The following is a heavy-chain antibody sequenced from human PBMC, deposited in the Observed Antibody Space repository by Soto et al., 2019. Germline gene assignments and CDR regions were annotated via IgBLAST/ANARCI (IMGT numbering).Heavy chain of an antibody. D-gene: IGHD3-3*01. V-gene: IGHV1-69*01. Sequence: QVQLVQSGAEVKKPGSSVKVSCKASGGTFSSYAISWVRQAPGQGLEWMGGIIPIFGTANYAQKFQGRVTITADESTSTAYMELSSLRSEDTAVYYCAFQNSIFGVVIHYYYYGMDVWGQGTTVTVSS. CDR2: IIPIFGTA. CDR3: AFQNSIFGVVIHYYYYGMDV. J-gene: IGHJ6*02. CDR1: GGTFSSYA.